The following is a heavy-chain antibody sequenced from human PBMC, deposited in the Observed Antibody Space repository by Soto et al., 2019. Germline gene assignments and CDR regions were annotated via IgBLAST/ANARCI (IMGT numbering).Heavy chain of an antibody. CDR2: IYYSGST. V-gene: IGHV4-59*01. CDR1: GGSIRSYY. D-gene: IGHD5-18*01. CDR3: ARDSYNFDD. Sequence: VQLQESGPGLVKPSETLSLTCTVSGGSIRSYYWSWIRQPPGKGLEWIGYIYYSGSTDYNPSLKSRVTISVDTSKNQFSLKLRSVTAADTAVYYCARDSYNFDDWGQGILVTVSS. J-gene: IGHJ4*02.